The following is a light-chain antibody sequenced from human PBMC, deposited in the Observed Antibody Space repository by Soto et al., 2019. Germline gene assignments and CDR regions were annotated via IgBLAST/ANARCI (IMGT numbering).Light chain of an antibody. CDR2: EGT. J-gene: IGLJ2*01. V-gene: IGLV2-23*01. CDR3: CSYAGTSTVI. CDR1: SSDVGSYNL. Sequence: QSVLTQPASVSGSPGQSIAISCTGTSSDVGSYNLVSWYQQHPGKAPKLMIYEGTKRPSGVSSRFSGSQSGGTASLTISGLQTEDEADYYCCSYAGTSTVIFGGGTKLTVL.